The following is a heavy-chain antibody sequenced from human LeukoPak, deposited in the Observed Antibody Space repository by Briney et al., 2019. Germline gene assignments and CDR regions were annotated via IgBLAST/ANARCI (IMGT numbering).Heavy chain of an antibody. CDR2: ISASGGTT. Sequence: PGGSLRLSCAASGFTFSSFAMAWVRRAQGKGLEWVSAISASGGTTHYAGSVKGRFTISRDNSKNTVNLQMDSLRAEDTAVYYCAKGYSSGWYFDYWGQGTLVTVSS. D-gene: IGHD6-19*01. V-gene: IGHV3-23*01. CDR3: AKGYSSGWYFDY. J-gene: IGHJ4*02. CDR1: GFTFSSFA.